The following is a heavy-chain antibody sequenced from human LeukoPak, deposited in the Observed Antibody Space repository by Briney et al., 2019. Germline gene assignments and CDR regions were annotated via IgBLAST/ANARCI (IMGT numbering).Heavy chain of an antibody. CDR2: IYPGDSDT. V-gene: IGHV5-51*01. CDR3: ARRSSSWDRYDN. Sequence: KLGESLKISCKGSGYSFTSYWIGWVRQMPGKGLEWMGIIYPGDSDTKYSPSFQGQVTISADKSISTAYLQWSSLEASDTAMYYCARRSSSWDRYDNWGQGTLVTVSS. CDR1: GYSFTSYW. J-gene: IGHJ4*02. D-gene: IGHD6-13*01.